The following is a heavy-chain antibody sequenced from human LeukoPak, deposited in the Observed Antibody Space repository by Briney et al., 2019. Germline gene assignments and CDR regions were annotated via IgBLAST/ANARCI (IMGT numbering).Heavy chain of an antibody. CDR3: AKPTGDTGWYGLFEY. V-gene: IGHV3-30*18. J-gene: IGHJ4*02. CDR1: GFTSSGYA. CDR2: VSYDGNDY. D-gene: IGHD6-19*01. Sequence: GGSLGLSCAASGFTSSGYAMNWVRQAPGKGLEWVAVVSYDGNDYYYADSVKGRFTISRDNSKNTLHLQMNSLRAEDTAVYYCAKPTGDTGWYGLFEYWGQGTLVTVSS.